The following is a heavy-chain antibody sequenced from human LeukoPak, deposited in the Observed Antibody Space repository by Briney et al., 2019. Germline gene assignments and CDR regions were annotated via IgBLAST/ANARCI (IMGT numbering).Heavy chain of an antibody. CDR3: ARPPAYDSRNYYFAY. V-gene: IGHV3-74*01. D-gene: IGHD3-22*01. CDR1: GFTFSTYL. CDR2: INSDGSGT. Sequence: PGGSLRLSYAASGFTFSTYLMHWVRQVPGKGLVWVSHINSDGSGTRYAHSVKGRFTISRDNAKNTLYLQMDSLRVEDTAVYYCARPPAYDSRNYYFAYCGQGILVTASS. J-gene: IGHJ4*02.